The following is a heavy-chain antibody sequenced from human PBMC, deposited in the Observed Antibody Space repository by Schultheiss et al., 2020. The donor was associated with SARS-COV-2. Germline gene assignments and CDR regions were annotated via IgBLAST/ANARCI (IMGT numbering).Heavy chain of an antibody. J-gene: IGHJ5*02. CDR2: INLNSGAT. CDR1: GYTFTSYY. V-gene: IGHV1-2*02. CDR3: ARGRGYQLLFNGWFDP. D-gene: IGHD2-2*01. Sequence: ASVKVSCKASGYTFTSYYMHWVRQAPGQGLEWMGWINLNSGATSSAQKFQGRVTMTTDTSTSTAYMELRSLRSDDTAVYYCARGRGYQLLFNGWFDPWGQGILVTVSS.